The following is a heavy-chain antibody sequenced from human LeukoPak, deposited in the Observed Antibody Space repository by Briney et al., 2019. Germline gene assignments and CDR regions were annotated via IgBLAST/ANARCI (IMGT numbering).Heavy chain of an antibody. CDR2: IYSGGST. V-gene: IGHV3-66*01. CDR1: GFTVSSNY. D-gene: IGHD5-12*01. J-gene: IGHJ4*02. Sequence: PGGSLRLSCAASGFTVSSNYMSWVRQAPGKGLEWVSVIYSGGSTYYADSVKGRFTISRDNARKSLYLQMNSLRAEDTAVYYCARATRGGYDGYFDYWGQGTLVTVSS. CDR3: ARATRGGYDGYFDY.